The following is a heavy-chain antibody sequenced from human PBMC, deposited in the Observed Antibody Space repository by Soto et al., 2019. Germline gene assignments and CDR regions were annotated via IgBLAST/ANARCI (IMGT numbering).Heavy chain of an antibody. Sequence: EVQLVESGGGLVKPGGSLRLSCAASGLTFSNAEMTWVRQAPGKGLEWVGRIRGKGDGGATDYAAPVKYRFIILRDDSENMVYLQLNSLKTEDTAVYYCTTSGGGSGGSFWGQGTLVTVSS. CDR1: GLTFSNAE. J-gene: IGHJ4*02. V-gene: IGHV3-15*07. CDR2: IRGKGDGGAT. CDR3: TTSGGGSGGSF. D-gene: IGHD6-19*01.